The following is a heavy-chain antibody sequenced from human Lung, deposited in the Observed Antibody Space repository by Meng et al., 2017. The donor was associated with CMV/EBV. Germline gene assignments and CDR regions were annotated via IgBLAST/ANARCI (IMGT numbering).Heavy chain of an antibody. D-gene: IGHD6-19*01. V-gene: IGHV1-2*06. Sequence: VKLSQSGAEVKRPGASVKISCQASGYSFSGFYLNWARQAPGHGLEWLGRVNPISDDTPLEQKFEGRITVTRGATINTAFMELTRLRPDDTAVYYCAKSSDNGWSSWGPGTLVTVSS. CDR1: GYSFSGFY. CDR2: VNPISDDT. J-gene: IGHJ4*01. CDR3: AKSSDNGWSS.